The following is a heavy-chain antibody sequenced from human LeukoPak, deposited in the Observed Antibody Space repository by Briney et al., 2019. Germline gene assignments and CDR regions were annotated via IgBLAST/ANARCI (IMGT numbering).Heavy chain of an antibody. CDR3: ARGRVYYYGSGSYWNY. Sequence: ASVKVSCKASGYTFTSYDINWVRQATGQGLEWMGWMNPNSGNTGYAQKFQGRVTMTRNTSISTAYMELSSLRSEDTAVYYCARGRVYYYGSGSYWNYWGQGTLVTVSS. D-gene: IGHD3-10*01. V-gene: IGHV1-8*01. J-gene: IGHJ4*02. CDR2: MNPNSGNT. CDR1: GYTFTSYD.